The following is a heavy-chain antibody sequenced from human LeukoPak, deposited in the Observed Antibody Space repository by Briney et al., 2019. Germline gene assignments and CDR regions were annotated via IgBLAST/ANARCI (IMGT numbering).Heavy chain of an antibody. Sequence: GASVKVSCKASGYTFTSYYMHWVRQAPGQGLEWMGIINPSGGSTSYAQKFQGRVTMTRDTSTSTVYMELSSLRSEDTAVYYCARAPVTPTKGIVASDYWGQGTLVTVPS. CDR1: GYTFTSYY. D-gene: IGHD1-26*01. CDR2: INPSGGST. V-gene: IGHV1-46*01. J-gene: IGHJ4*02. CDR3: ARAPVTPTKGIVASDY.